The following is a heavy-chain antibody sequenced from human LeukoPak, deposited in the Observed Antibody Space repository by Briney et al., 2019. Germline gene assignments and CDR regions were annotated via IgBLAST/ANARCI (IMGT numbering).Heavy chain of an antibody. J-gene: IGHJ3*02. CDR2: IYSGGST. D-gene: IGHD1-1*01. CDR3: AKDATGTTWLNAFDI. Sequence: GGSLRLSCAASGFTVSSNYMSWVRQAPGKGLEWVSVIYSGGSTYYADSVKGRFTISRDNSKNTLYLQMNSLRAEDTAVYCCAKDATGTTWLNAFDIWGQGTMVTVSS. V-gene: IGHV3-53*01. CDR1: GFTVSSNY.